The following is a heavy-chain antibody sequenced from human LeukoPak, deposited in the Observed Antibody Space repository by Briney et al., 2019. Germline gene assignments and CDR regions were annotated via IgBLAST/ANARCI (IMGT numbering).Heavy chain of an antibody. D-gene: IGHD6-6*01. CDR1: GYSLSSGYY. CDR3: ARESRGSSGWYFDL. V-gene: IGHV4-38-2*02. Sequence: SETLSLTCTVSGYSLSSGYYWGWIRQPPGKGLEWIGSIYHSGSTYYNPSLKSRVTISVDTSKNQFSLKLSSVTAADTAVYYCARESRGSSGWYFDLWGRGTLVTVSS. J-gene: IGHJ2*01. CDR2: IYHSGST.